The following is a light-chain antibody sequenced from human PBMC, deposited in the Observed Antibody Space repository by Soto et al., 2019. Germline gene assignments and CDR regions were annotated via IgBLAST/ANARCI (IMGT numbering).Light chain of an antibody. CDR3: QQYHHWPPIT. Sequence: EIVMRQSPATRSVSPEERATVSCRASQSISSNLAWYQQKPGQAPRLLIYDASTRATGIPARFSGSGSGTEFTLTISSLQSEDFAVYYCQQYHHWPPITFGQGTRLEIK. V-gene: IGKV3-15*01. CDR2: DAS. J-gene: IGKJ5*01. CDR1: QSISSN.